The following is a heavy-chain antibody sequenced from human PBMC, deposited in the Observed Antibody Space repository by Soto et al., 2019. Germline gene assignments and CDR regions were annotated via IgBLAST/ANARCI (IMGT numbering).Heavy chain of an antibody. Sequence: SETLSLTCTVSGGSISGYYWSWIRQPAGKGLEWIGRIYTSGSTNYNPSLKSRVTMSVDTSKNQFSLKLSSVTAADTAVYYCARDKSVDGENYYYGMDVWGQGTTATVSS. D-gene: IGHD3-10*01. CDR2: IYTSGST. CDR1: GGSISGYY. V-gene: IGHV4-4*07. CDR3: ARDKSVDGENYYYGMDV. J-gene: IGHJ6*02.